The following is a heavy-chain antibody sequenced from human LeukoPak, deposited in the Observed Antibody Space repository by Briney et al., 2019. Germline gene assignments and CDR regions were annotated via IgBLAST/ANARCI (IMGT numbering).Heavy chain of an antibody. CDR1: GYSISSGYY. J-gene: IGHJ4*02. Sequence: SETLSLTCTVSGYSISSGYYWGWIRQPPGKGLEWIGSIYHSGSTYYNPSLKSRVTISVDTSKNQFSLKLSSVTAADTAVYYCARGGGAYYYDSSLDYWGQGTLVTVSS. CDR3: ARGGGAYYYDSSLDY. D-gene: IGHD3-22*01. V-gene: IGHV4-38-2*02. CDR2: IYHSGST.